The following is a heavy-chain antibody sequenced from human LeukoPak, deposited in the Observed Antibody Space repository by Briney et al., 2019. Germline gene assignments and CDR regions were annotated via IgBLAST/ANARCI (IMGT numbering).Heavy chain of an antibody. V-gene: IGHV3-7*01. CDR3: ARAAAAGTVDY. Sequence: PGGSLRLSCVVSGFTSSSYWMSWVLQAPGKGLEWVANVNQDGSEQYYVDSVKGRFIISKDNAKNSLYLQMNSLRVEDTAVYYCARAAAAGTVDYWGQGTLVIVSP. J-gene: IGHJ4*02. D-gene: IGHD6-13*01. CDR2: VNQDGSEQ. CDR1: GFTSSSYW.